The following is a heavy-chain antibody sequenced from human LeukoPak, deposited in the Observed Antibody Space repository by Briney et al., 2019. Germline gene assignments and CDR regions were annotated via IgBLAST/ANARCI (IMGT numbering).Heavy chain of an antibody. V-gene: IGHV3-30*18. J-gene: IGHJ4*02. CDR2: ISYDGSNK. CDR3: AKERLDDSSGGFDY. D-gene: IGHD3-22*01. Sequence: PGGSLRLSCAASGFTFSSYGMHWVRQAPGKGLEWVAVISYDGSNKYYADSVKGRFTISRDNSKNTLYLQMNSLRAEDTAVYYCAKERLDDSSGGFDYWGQGTLVTVSS. CDR1: GFTFSSYG.